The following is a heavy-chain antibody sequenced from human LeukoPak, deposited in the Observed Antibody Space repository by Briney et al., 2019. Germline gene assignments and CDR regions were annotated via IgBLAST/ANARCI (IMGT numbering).Heavy chain of an antibody. V-gene: IGHV4-34*01. CDR1: GGSFSGYY. CDR3: ARGPRYLAMVRGVPFDP. J-gene: IGHJ5*02. D-gene: IGHD3-10*01. CDR2: INHSGST. Sequence: SETLSLTCAVYGGSFSGYYWSWIRQPPGKGLEWIGEINHSGSTNYNPSLKSRVTISVDTSKNQFSLKLSSVTAADTAVYYCARGPRYLAMVRGVPFDPWGQGTLVTVSS.